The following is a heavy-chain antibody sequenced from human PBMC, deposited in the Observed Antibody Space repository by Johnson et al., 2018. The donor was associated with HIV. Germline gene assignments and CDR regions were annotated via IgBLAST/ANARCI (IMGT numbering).Heavy chain of an antibody. D-gene: IGHD6-13*01. CDR3: AKDLPPNSSWDGAPDAFDI. CDR2: MSYDGINK. J-gene: IGHJ3*02. V-gene: IGHV3-30-3*01. Sequence: QVQLVESGGGVVQPGRSLRLSCAASGFTFSSNPMHWVRQAPGKGLEWVAVMSYDGINKYYADSVKGRFTISRDNSKNTLYLQMNSLRAEDTDVEYCAKDLPPNSSWDGAPDAFDIWGQGTMVTVSS. CDR1: GFTFSSNP.